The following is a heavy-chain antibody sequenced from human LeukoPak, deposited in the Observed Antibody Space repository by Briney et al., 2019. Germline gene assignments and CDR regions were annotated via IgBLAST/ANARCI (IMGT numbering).Heavy chain of an antibody. D-gene: IGHD6-19*01. J-gene: IGHJ5*02. CDR1: GYTFTGYY. CDR3: ARDRGIAVAGFHPVYNWFDP. V-gene: IGHV1-2*02. Sequence: ASVKVSCKASGYTFTGYYMHWVRQAPGQGLEWMGWINPNSGGTNYAQKFQGRVTMTRDTSVSTAYMELSRLRSDDTAVYYCARDRGIAVAGFHPVYNWFDPWGQGTLVTVSS. CDR2: INPNSGGT.